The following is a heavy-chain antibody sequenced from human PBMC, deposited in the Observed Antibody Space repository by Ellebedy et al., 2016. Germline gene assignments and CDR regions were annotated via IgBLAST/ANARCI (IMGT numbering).Heavy chain of an antibody. D-gene: IGHD4-11*01. Sequence: SETLSLXXAVYGGSFSGYYWAWIRQSPGTGLEWIGEINHKGSTNYNPSLKSRVALSVDTSKSQLSLKLSSVTAADTAVYYCGRDRGKYSSDGVYHYGMDVWGQGTTVTVSS. CDR2: INHKGST. CDR3: GRDRGKYSSDGVYHYGMDV. J-gene: IGHJ6*02. V-gene: IGHV4-34*01. CDR1: GGSFSGYY.